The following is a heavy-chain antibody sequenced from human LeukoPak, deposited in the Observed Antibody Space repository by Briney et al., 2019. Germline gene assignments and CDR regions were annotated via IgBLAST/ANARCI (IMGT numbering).Heavy chain of an antibody. J-gene: IGHJ4*02. CDR3: ARVFDGDYFDY. Sequence: PGGSLRLSCAASGFTVSSNYMSWVRQAPGKGLEWVSGIYSGGSTYYADYVKGRFTISRDNSKNSLYLQRNSLRAEDAAVYDCARVFDGDYFDYWGQGTLVIVSS. CDR1: GFTVSSNY. D-gene: IGHD3-9*01. V-gene: IGHV3-66*01. CDR2: IYSGGST.